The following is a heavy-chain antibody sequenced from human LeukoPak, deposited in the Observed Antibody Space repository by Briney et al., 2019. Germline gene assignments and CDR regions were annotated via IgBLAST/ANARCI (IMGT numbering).Heavy chain of an antibody. Sequence: SETLSLTCAVYGGSFSGYYWSWIRQPPGKGLEWIGEINHSGSTNYNPSLKSRVTISVDTSKNQFSLKLSSVTAADTAVYYCARFRRYCSSTSCYSRYYYYGMDVWGQGTTVTVSS. D-gene: IGHD2-2*01. J-gene: IGHJ6*02. V-gene: IGHV4-34*01. CDR2: INHSGST. CDR1: GGSFSGYY. CDR3: ARFRRYCSSTSCYSRYYYYGMDV.